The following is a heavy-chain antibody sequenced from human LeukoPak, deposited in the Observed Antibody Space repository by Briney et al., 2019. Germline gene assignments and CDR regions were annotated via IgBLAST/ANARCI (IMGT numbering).Heavy chain of an antibody. CDR3: ARNSGGYYFDC. CDR1: GFTFSSYG. Sequence: GGSLRLSCAASGFTFSSYGMHWVRQAPGKGLEWVAVIWYDGSNKYYADSVKGRFTISRDNSKNTLYLQMNSLRAEATAVYSCARNSGGYYFDCWGKGTLVTVSS. J-gene: IGHJ4*02. V-gene: IGHV3-33*01. D-gene: IGHD3-10*01. CDR2: IWYDGSNK.